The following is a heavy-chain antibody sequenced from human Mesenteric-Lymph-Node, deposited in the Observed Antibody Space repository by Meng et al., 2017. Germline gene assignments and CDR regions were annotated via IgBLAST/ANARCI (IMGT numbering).Heavy chain of an antibody. D-gene: IGHD3-3*01. CDR2: INPSGGST. CDR3: ARGRRRIDYDFWSGYFPPSDY. J-gene: IGHJ4*02. CDR1: GYTFTSYY. V-gene: IGHV1-46*01. Sequence: ASVKVSCKASGYTFTSYYMHWVRQAPGQGLEWMGIINPSGGSTSYAQKFQGRVTMTRDTSTSTAYMELSSLRSEDTAVYYCARGRRRIDYDFWSGYFPPSDYWGQGTRVTVSS.